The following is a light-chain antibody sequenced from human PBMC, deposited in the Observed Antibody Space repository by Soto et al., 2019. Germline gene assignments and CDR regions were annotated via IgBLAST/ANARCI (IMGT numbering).Light chain of an antibody. J-gene: IGKJ4*01. CDR2: FAS. CDR3: QQYNEWPLT. V-gene: IGKV3-15*01. Sequence: ERVMTQSPATLSVSPGEKATLSCRASQSVSNNLAWYQQKPGQAPRLLMYFASTRATGIPARFSGSGSGTEFSFTISSLQSEDFAVYYCQQYNEWPLTFGGGTKVETK. CDR1: QSVSNN.